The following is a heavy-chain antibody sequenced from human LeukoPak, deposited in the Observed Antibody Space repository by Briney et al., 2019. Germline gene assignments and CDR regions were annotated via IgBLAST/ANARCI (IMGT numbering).Heavy chain of an antibody. Sequence: SETLSLTCTVSGGSISSGGYYWSWIRQPPGKGLEWIGYIYYSGSTYYNPSLKSRVTISVDTSKNQFSLKLSSVTAADTAVYYCARLVVVAATAYYYYGMDVWGQGTTVTVSS. CDR3: ARLVVVAATAYYYYGMDV. D-gene: IGHD2-15*01. J-gene: IGHJ6*02. V-gene: IGHV4-30-4*01. CDR1: GGSISSGGYY. CDR2: IYYSGST.